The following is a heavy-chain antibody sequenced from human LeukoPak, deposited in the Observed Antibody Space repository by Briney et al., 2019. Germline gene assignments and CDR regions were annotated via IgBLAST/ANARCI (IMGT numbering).Heavy chain of an antibody. D-gene: IGHD3-10*01. J-gene: IGHJ6*02. CDR1: GYTFTSYG. CDR3: ARGELLPPPCYYGMDV. Sequence: ASVKVSCKASGYTFTSYGISWVRQAPGQGLEWMGWISAYNGNTNYAQKLQGRVTMTTDTSTSTAYMELRSLRSDDTAVYYCARGELLPPPCYYGMDVWGQGTTVTVSS. CDR2: ISAYNGNT. V-gene: IGHV1-18*01.